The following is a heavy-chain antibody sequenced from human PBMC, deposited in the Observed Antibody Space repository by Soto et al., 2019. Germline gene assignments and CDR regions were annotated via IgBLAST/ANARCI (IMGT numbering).Heavy chain of an antibody. CDR3: ESIIHSSGWYNRYYYYGMDV. J-gene: IGHJ6*02. Sequence: PGGSLRLSCAVSGFYFNNYEMNWVRQAAGKGLEWVSYISSSGSTIYYADSVKGRFTISRDNAKNSLYLQMNSLRAEDTAVYYCESIIHSSGWYNRYYYYGMDVWGQGTTVTVSS. CDR1: GFYFNNYE. D-gene: IGHD6-19*01. CDR2: ISSSGSTI. V-gene: IGHV3-48*03.